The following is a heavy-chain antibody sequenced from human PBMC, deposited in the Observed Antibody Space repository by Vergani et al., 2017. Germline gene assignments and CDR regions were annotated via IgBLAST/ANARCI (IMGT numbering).Heavy chain of an antibody. CDR1: GGSFTSYH. Sequence: QVQLQQWGGGLLKPSETLSLTCVVNGGSFTSYHWPWIRQSPGEGLEWVGDIDHTGRPDYNPSFKSLLTMSVDNSRNQFSLTLTSVTATDTAIYFCARVNTETNCHLYYYYYMDVWGQGTAVTVS. V-gene: IGHV4-34*01. CDR3: ARVNTETNCHLYYYYYMDV. J-gene: IGHJ6*03. D-gene: IGHD4-11*01. CDR2: IDHTGRP.